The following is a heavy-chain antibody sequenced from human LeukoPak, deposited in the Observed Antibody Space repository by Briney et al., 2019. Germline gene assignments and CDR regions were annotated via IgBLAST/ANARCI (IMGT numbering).Heavy chain of an antibody. CDR1: GASVSSGSDY. CDR2: IYYSGST. D-gene: IGHD3-10*01. CDR3: ASTANYYGSGSYYKN. J-gene: IGHJ4*02. Sequence: NPSETLSLTCIVSGASVSSGSDYWTWVRQPPGKGLEWIGNIYYSGSTNYNPSFKSRVTISIDTSKNQFSLKLSSVTAADTAVYYCASTANYYGSGSYYKNWGQGTLVTVSS. V-gene: IGHV4-61*01.